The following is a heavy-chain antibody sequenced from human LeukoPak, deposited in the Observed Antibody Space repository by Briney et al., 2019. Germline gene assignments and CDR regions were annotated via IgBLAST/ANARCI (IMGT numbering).Heavy chain of an antibody. D-gene: IGHD2-15*01. Sequence: PGRSLRLSCTASGFTFGDYAMNWVRQAPGKGVEWVGFIRSKAYGGTTEYAASVKGRFTISRDDSKSIAYLQMNSLKTEDTAVYYCTRGLRDIVVVVAATRPYYFDYWGQGTLVTVSS. CDR1: GFTFGDYA. CDR2: IRSKAYGGTT. J-gene: IGHJ4*02. V-gene: IGHV3-49*04. CDR3: TRGLRDIVVVVAATRPYYFDY.